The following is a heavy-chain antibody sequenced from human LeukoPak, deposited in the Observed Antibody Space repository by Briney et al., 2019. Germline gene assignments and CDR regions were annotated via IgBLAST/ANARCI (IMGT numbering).Heavy chain of an antibody. CDR2: ITGSGGST. CDR1: GFSVTNNY. V-gene: IGHV3-23*01. D-gene: IGHD1-14*01. J-gene: IGHJ4*02. CDR3: AKGVGGGIITSAY. Sequence: PGGSLRLSCAVSGFSVTNNYMSWVRQAPGKGLEWVSAITGSGGSTYYVDSVKGRFTISRDNSKNTLYLQMNGLRAEDTAVYYCAKGVGGGIITSAYWGQGTLVTVSS.